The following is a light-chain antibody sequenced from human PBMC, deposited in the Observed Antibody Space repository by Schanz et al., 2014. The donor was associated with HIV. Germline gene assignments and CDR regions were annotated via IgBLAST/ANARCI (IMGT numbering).Light chain of an antibody. CDR2: EVS. CDR3: MQGIHFPWT. V-gene: IGKV2-29*02. CDR1: QNLLHSDGKAY. J-gene: IGKJ1*01. Sequence: VVLTQTPLSLSVTPGQPASISCKSRQNLLHSDGKAYLSWYLQKPGQSPQLLISEVSSRFSGVPDRFSGSGSGTDFTLKISRVEAEDVGIYSCMQGIHFPWTFGQGTKVEIK.